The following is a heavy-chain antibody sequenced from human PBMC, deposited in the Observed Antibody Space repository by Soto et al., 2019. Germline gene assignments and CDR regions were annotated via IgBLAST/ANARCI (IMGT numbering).Heavy chain of an antibody. CDR2: ISYDGSNK. Sequence: GSLRLSCAASGFAFSGDAIHWVRQAPGKGLEWVAVISYDGSNKYYTDSVKGRFTISRDNSKNTMYLQMKSLRAEDTAVYYCARRLGSDYVGAFDIWGQGKMVTVSS. J-gene: IGHJ3*02. V-gene: IGHV3-30-3*01. CDR3: ARRLGSDYVGAFDI. CDR1: GFAFSGDA. D-gene: IGHD4-17*01.